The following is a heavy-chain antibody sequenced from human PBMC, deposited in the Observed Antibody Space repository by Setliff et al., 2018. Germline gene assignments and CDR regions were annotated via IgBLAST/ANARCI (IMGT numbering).Heavy chain of an antibody. CDR1: GGSISSGDYY. CDR2: IYYSGST. Sequence: SETLSLTCTVSGGSISSGDYYWSWIRQPPGKGLEWIGYIYYSGSTYYNPSLKSRVTISVDTSKNQFSLKLSSVTAADTAVYYCARTDLRYQTDYWGRERWSPSP. J-gene: IGHJ4*02. V-gene: IGHV4-30-4*02. D-gene: IGHD2-2*01. CDR3: ARTDLRYQTDY.